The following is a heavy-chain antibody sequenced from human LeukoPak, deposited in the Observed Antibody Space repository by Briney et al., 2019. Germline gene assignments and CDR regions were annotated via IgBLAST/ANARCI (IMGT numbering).Heavy chain of an antibody. CDR1: GGSISSGSFY. V-gene: IGHV4-61*02. CDR3: ARAPRYYYDSSGFY. J-gene: IGHJ4*02. Sequence: SQTLSLTCTASGGSISSGSFYWSWIRQPAGKGLEWIGRFYTGGTTNYNPSLKSRVTISVDTSKNHFSLKLSSVTAADTAVYYCARAPRYYYDSSGFYWGQGTLVTVSS. D-gene: IGHD3-22*01. CDR2: FYTGGTT.